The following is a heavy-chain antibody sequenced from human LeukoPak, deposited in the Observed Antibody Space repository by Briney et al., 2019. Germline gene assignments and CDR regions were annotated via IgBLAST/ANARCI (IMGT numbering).Heavy chain of an antibody. Sequence: PGGSLRLSCAVSGFTFDNYGMSWVRQAPGKGLEWVAVISYDGSNKYNADSVKGRFTISRDNSKDTLYLQMNSLRAEDTAVYYCARILPLYCTNGVCYLDQPLYYFDYWGQGTLVTVSS. CDR1: GFTFDNYG. D-gene: IGHD2-8*01. CDR3: ARILPLYCTNGVCYLDQPLYYFDY. CDR2: ISYDGSNK. J-gene: IGHJ4*02. V-gene: IGHV3-30*03.